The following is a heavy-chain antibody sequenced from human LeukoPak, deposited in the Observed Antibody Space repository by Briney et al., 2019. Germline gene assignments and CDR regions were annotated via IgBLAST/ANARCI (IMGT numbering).Heavy chain of an antibody. CDR3: ARDQPPPYSSGWYENYYYYGMDV. CDR2: IYYSGST. Sequence: SETLSLTCTVSGGSVSSGSYYWSWIRQPPGKGLEWIGYIYYSGSTNYNPSLKSRVTISVDKSKNQFSLKLSSVTAADTAVYYCARDQPPPYSSGWYENYYYYGMDVWGQGTTVTVSS. CDR1: GGSVSSGSYY. V-gene: IGHV4-61*01. D-gene: IGHD6-13*01. J-gene: IGHJ6*02.